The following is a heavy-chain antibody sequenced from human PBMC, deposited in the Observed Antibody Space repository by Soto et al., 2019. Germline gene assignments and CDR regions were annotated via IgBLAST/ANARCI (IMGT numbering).Heavy chain of an antibody. CDR1: GFTVSSNY. V-gene: IGHV3-66*01. CDR3: ARDLYDILTGYFDY. D-gene: IGHD3-9*01. Sequence: GGSLRLSCAASGFTVSSNYMSWVRQAPGKGLEWVSVIYSGGSTYYADSVKGRFTISRDNSKNTLYLQMNSLRAEDTPVYYCARDLYDILTGYFDYWGQGTLVTVSS. J-gene: IGHJ4*02. CDR2: IYSGGST.